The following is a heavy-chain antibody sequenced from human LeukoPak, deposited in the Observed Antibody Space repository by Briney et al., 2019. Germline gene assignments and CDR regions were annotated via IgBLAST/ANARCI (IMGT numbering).Heavy chain of an antibody. Sequence: SETLFLTCTVSGGSISSHYWSWIRQPPGKGLEWIGYIYYSGSTNYNPSLKSRVTISVDTSKNQFSLKLSSVTAADTAVYYCARVPYSSSWYGVDYWGQGTLVTVSS. CDR1: GGSISSHY. CDR2: IYYSGST. D-gene: IGHD6-13*01. CDR3: ARVPYSSSWYGVDY. J-gene: IGHJ4*02. V-gene: IGHV4-59*11.